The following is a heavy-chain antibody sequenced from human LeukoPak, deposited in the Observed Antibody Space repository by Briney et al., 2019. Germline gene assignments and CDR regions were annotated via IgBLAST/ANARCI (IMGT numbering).Heavy chain of an antibody. CDR1: GGSFSGYY. CDR3: ASRIAVAGTIDP. V-gene: IGHV4-34*01. J-gene: IGHJ5*02. Sequence: SETLSLTCAVYGGSFSGYYWSWIRQAPGKGLEWIGEINHSGSTNYNPSLKSRVTISVDTSKNQFSLKLSSVTAADTAVYYCASRIAVAGTIDPWGQGTLVTVSS. D-gene: IGHD6-19*01. CDR2: INHSGST.